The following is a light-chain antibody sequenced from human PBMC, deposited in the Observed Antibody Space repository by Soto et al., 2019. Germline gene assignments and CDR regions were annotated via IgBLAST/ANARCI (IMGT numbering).Light chain of an antibody. CDR1: QSVGTK. Sequence: EILMTQSPATLSVAPGEGATLACRASQSVGTKLAWYQQKPGQAPRLLIFGVSTRATGAPARFSGSGSATDFSLTISSLESEDFAVYYCQKYSDWPPEYTFGQGTKVDIK. CDR3: QKYSDWPPEYT. CDR2: GVS. V-gene: IGKV3-15*01. J-gene: IGKJ2*01.